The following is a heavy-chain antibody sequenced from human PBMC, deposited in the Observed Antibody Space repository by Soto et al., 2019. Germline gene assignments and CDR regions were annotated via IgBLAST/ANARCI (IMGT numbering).Heavy chain of an antibody. Sequence: GGSLRLSCAASGFTFSSYSMNWVRQAPGKGLEWVSSISSSSSYIYYADSVKGRFTISRDTAKNSLYLQMNSLRAEDTAVYYCARAAGYSSSWPRGYNWFDPGGQGTLVTVSS. CDR2: ISSSSSYI. D-gene: IGHD6-13*01. V-gene: IGHV3-21*01. CDR3: ARAAGYSSSWPRGYNWFDP. CDR1: GFTFSSYS. J-gene: IGHJ5*02.